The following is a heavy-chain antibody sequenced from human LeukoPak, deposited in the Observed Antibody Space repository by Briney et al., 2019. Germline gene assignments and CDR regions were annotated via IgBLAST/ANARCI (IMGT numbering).Heavy chain of an antibody. Sequence: TGRSLRLSCAASGFTFSSIAMSWVRQAPDKGLEWVSAISGSGGGTYYADSVKGRFTISRDGSKNTLYLQMNSLRAGDTAVYYCAKDLGRYRNNFFDYWGQGNLVTVSS. V-gene: IGHV3-23*01. J-gene: IGHJ4*02. CDR2: ISGSGGGT. CDR1: GFTFSSIA. CDR3: AKDLGRYRNNFFDY. D-gene: IGHD1-26*01.